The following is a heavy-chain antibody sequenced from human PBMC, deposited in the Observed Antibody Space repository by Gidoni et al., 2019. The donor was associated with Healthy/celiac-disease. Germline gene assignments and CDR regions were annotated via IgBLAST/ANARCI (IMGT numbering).Heavy chain of an antibody. Sequence: QVQLQESGPGLVKPSETLSLTCTVSGGSISSYYWSWIRQPPGKGLEWIGYIYYSGSTNYNPSLKSRVTISVDTSKNQFSLKLSSVTAADTAVYYCARGDYYGSGSYYNRWWFDPWGQGTLVTVSS. CDR2: IYYSGST. CDR3: ARGDYYGSGSYYNRWWFDP. J-gene: IGHJ5*02. V-gene: IGHV4-59*01. D-gene: IGHD3-10*01. CDR1: GGSISSYY.